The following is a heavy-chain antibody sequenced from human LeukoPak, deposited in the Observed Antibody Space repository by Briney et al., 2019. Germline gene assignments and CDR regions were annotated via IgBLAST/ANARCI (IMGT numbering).Heavy chain of an antibody. CDR1: GGSISSYY. CDR2: IYTSGST. CDR3: ARHNTGGSTSGYYMDV. V-gene: IGHV4-4*07. D-gene: IGHD2-2*01. J-gene: IGHJ6*03. Sequence: SETLSLTCTVSGGSISSYYWSWIRQPAGKGLEIGRIYTSGSTNYNPSLKSRVTISVDTSKNQFSLKLSSVTAADTAVYYCARHNTGGSTSGYYMDVWGKGTTVTVSS.